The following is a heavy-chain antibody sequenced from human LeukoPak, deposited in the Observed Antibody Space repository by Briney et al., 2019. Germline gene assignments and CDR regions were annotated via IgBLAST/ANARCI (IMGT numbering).Heavy chain of an antibody. Sequence: PGRSLRLSCAASGFTFSSYGMHWVRQAPGKGLEWVAVIWYDGSNKYYADSVKGRFTISRDNSKNTLYLQVNSLRAEDTAVYYCAREREYYDFWSGSQAAFDIWGQGTMVTVSS. CDR1: GFTFSSYG. V-gene: IGHV3-33*01. CDR3: AREREYYDFWSGSQAAFDI. J-gene: IGHJ3*02. D-gene: IGHD3-3*01. CDR2: IWYDGSNK.